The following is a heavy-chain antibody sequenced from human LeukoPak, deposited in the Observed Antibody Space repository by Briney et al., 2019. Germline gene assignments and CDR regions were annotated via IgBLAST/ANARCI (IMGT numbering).Heavy chain of an antibody. J-gene: IGHJ4*02. CDR1: GFTVITND. D-gene: IGHD3-16*01. V-gene: IGHV3-53*01. Sequence: GGSLRLSCAASGFTVITNDMTWVRQAPGKGLEWVSVLYSDGNTKYAHSVQGRFTISRDNSKNTLYLEMNCLSPDDTAVYYCARGVEPLAANTLAYWGQGTLVTVSS. CDR2: LYSDGNT. CDR3: ARGVEPLAANTLAY.